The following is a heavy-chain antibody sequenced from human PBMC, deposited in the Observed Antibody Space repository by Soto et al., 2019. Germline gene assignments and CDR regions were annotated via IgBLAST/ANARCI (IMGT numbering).Heavy chain of an antibody. CDR2: IYYTGST. V-gene: IGHV4-31*03. Sequence: QVQLQESGPGLVKPSQTLSLTCTVSGGSINSGGYYWNWIRQHPGRGLEWMGYIYYTGSTYYNPSLKSRITFSIDTSRNQFSLKVNSVTAADTAVHYCARATPSVATLGYGMDVWGQGTTVVVSS. CDR1: GGSINSGGYY. J-gene: IGHJ6*02. D-gene: IGHD5-12*01. CDR3: ARATPSVATLGYGMDV.